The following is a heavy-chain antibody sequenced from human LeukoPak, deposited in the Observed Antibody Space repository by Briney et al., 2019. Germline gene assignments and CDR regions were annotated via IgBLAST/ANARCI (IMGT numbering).Heavy chain of an antibody. CDR2: IWYDGSDN. V-gene: IGHV3-33*01. J-gene: IGHJ4*02. Sequence: GGSLRLSCAASGFTFSSYVMHWVRQAPGKGLEGVAVIWYDGSDNYYADSVKGRFSISRDNSKNTLNLQMNSLRAEDTAVYYCARYSTAGWYYFDYWGQGTLVTVSS. D-gene: IGHD6-13*01. CDR1: GFTFSSYV. CDR3: ARYSTAGWYYFDY.